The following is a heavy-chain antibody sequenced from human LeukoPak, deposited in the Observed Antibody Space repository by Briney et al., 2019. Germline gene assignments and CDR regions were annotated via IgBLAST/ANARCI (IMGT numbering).Heavy chain of an antibody. J-gene: IGHJ4*02. CDR1: GGSISSYY. Sequence: PSETLSLTCTVSGGSISSYYWSWIRQPPGKGLEWIGYIYYSGSTNYNPSLKSRVTISVDTSKNQFSLKLSSVTAADTAVYYCARHGGRRDGYNSFDYWGQGTLVTVSS. CDR2: IYYSGST. D-gene: IGHD5-24*01. V-gene: IGHV4-59*08. CDR3: ARHGGRRDGYNSFDY.